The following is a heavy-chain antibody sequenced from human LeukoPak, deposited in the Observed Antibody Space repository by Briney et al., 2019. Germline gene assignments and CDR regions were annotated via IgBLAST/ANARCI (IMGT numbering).Heavy chain of an antibody. CDR3: ATPYYYDSSGSSPFDI. Sequence: PSETLSLTCTVSGGSISSSSYYWGWIRQPPGKGLEWIGSIYYSGSTYYNPSLKSRVTISVDTSKNQFSLKLSSVTAADTAVYYCATPYYYDSSGSSPFDIWGQGTMVTVSS. CDR1: GGSISSSSYY. CDR2: IYYSGST. J-gene: IGHJ3*02. D-gene: IGHD3-22*01. V-gene: IGHV4-39*07.